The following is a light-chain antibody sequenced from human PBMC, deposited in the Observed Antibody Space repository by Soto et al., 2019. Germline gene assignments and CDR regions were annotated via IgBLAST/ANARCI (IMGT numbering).Light chain of an antibody. CDR2: EVS. J-gene: IGLJ3*02. Sequence: QSVLTQPASVSGSPGQSITISCTGTSSDVGGYNYVSWYQLHPGKAPKLIIYEVSNRPSGVSNRFSGSKSGNTASLTISGLQTEDEADYYCSSYTRSSTRVFGGGTKLTVL. CDR3: SSYTRSSTRV. V-gene: IGLV2-14*01. CDR1: SSDVGGYNY.